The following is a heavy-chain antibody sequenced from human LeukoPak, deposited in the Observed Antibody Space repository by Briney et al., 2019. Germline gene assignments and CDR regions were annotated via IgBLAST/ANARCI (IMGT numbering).Heavy chain of an antibody. J-gene: IGHJ4*02. D-gene: IGHD3-22*01. Sequence: GASVTVSCKASGCTFTSYGISWVRQAPGQGLEWMGWISAYNGNTNYAQKLQGRVTMTTDTSTSTAYMELRSLRSDGTGVYYCARDLGTYYLDSSGFGYWGQGTLVTVSS. CDR2: ISAYNGNT. CDR3: ARDLGTYYLDSSGFGY. CDR1: GCTFTSYG. V-gene: IGHV1-18*01.